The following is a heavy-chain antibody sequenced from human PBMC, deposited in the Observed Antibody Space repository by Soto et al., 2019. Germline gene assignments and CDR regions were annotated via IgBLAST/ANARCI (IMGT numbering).Heavy chain of an antibody. CDR3: ARGFPSGDFSSGYDRFYFDS. J-gene: IGHJ4*02. Sequence: VASVKVSCKASGGTFSSYAITWVRRAPGQGLEWMGGIIPMFGIVKYAQKFLDGVTITADKSTSTAYMELRSLRSEDTAMYYCARGFPSGDFSSGYDRFYFDSWGQGTQVTVSS. CDR2: IIPMFGIV. D-gene: IGHD3-3*01. V-gene: IGHV1-69*10. CDR1: GGTFSSYA.